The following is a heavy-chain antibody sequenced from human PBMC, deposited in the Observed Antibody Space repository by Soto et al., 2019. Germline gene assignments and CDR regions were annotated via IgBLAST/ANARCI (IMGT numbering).Heavy chain of an antibody. J-gene: IGHJ4*02. CDR1: GFTFSSYN. V-gene: IGHV3-21*01. CDR3: ERNGNFYDSGGSRDY. D-gene: IGHD3-22*01. Sequence: EVQLVESGGDVVKAGGSLRLSCVGSGFTFSSYNMHWVRQAPGKGLEWVSSISASSTYIHYADSVKGRFTISRDNANNSLYLHMNSLRAADTAVYYCERNGNFYDSGGSRDYWGQGTLVTVSS. CDR2: ISASSTYI.